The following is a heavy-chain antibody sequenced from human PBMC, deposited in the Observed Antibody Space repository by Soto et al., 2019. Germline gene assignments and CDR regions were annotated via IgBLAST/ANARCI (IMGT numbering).Heavy chain of an antibody. CDR2: INAGNGNT. CDR3: AREGEYPDY. D-gene: IGHD3-16*01. CDR1: GYTFTSYA. Sequence: QVQLVQSGAEVKKPGASVKVSCKASGYTFTSYAMHWVRQAPGQRLEWMGWINAGNGNTKSSQKFQGRVTITRDTSASTAYMELSSLRSEDTAVYYCAREGEYPDYWGQGTLVTVSS. J-gene: IGHJ4*02. V-gene: IGHV1-3*01.